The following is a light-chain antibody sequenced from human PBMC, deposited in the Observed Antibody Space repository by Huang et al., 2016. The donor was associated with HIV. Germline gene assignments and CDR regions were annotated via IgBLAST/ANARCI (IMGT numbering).Light chain of an antibody. CDR3: QQRSNWAPIT. Sequence: EIVLTQSPATLSLSPGERATLSCRASQSVSSYLAWYQHKPGQAPRLLISDASNRATGIPARFSGSGSGTDFTLTISSLEPEDFAVYYCQQRSNWAPITFGGGTKVEIK. J-gene: IGKJ4*01. V-gene: IGKV3-11*01. CDR2: DAS. CDR1: QSVSSY.